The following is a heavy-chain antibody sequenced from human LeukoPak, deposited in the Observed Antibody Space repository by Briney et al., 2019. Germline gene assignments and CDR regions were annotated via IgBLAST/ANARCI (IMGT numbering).Heavy chain of an antibody. J-gene: IGHJ4*02. CDR2: IKQDGSEK. V-gene: IGHV3-7*01. Sequence: GGTLRLSCAASGFTFSTYGMTWVRQAPGKGLEWVANIKQDGSEKYYVDSVKGRFTISRDNAKNSLYLQMNSLRAEDTAVYYCARGGYDSSGYRIEDYWGQGTLVTVSS. D-gene: IGHD3-22*01. CDR3: ARGGYDSSGYRIEDY. CDR1: GFTFSTYG.